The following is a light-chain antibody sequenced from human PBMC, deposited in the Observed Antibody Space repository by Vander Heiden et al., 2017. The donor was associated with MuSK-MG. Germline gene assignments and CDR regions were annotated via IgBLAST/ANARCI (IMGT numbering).Light chain of an antibody. Sequence: SFDLTQPPLVSVSPGQTARIPCSGDKLGGKYVCWYQQKPVQSPVLVMHQDSKRPSGIPERFSGSNSGNTATLTISGTQAMDEADYYCQAWDSNTYVVFGGGTKLTVL. CDR2: QDS. V-gene: IGLV3-1*01. CDR3: QAWDSNTYVV. J-gene: IGLJ2*01. CDR1: KLGGKY.